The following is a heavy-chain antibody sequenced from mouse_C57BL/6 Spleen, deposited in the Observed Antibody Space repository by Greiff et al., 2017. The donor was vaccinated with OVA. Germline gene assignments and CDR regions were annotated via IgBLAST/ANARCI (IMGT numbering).Heavy chain of an antibody. V-gene: IGHV1-81*01. Sequence: QVQLKESGAELARPGASVKLSCKASGYTFTNYGISWVKQRTGQGLEWIGEIYPRSGNTYYNEKFKGKATLTADKSSSTAYMELRSLTSEDSAVYFCASRLTGYFDYWGQGTTLTVSS. CDR3: ASRLTGYFDY. CDR2: IYPRSGNT. CDR1: GYTFTNYG. D-gene: IGHD4-1*01. J-gene: IGHJ2*01.